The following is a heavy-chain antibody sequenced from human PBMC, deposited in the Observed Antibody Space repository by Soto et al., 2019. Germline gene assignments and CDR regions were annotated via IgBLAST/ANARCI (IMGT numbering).Heavy chain of an antibody. Sequence: ASVKVSCKASGGSFSSFAFSWVRPAPGQGLEWMGGIIPMFGSANYAQEFLGRVTFTADDSTSTAYMELSSLRSEDTAVYYCARSRGLRFLEWPYWGQGTLVTVS. J-gene: IGHJ4*02. CDR3: ARSRGLRFLEWPY. D-gene: IGHD3-3*01. V-gene: IGHV1-69*13. CDR1: GGSFSSFA. CDR2: IIPMFGSA.